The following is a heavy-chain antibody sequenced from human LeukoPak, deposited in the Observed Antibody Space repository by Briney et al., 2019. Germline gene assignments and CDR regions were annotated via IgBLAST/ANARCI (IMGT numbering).Heavy chain of an antibody. Sequence: GGSLRLSCVASGFTFSSYWMSWVRQAPGKGLEWVANIKQDGSEKYYVDSVKGRFTISRDNAKNSLYLQMNSLRAEDTAVYYCARGWQLSARDDYWGQGTLVTVSS. CDR1: GFTFSSYW. V-gene: IGHV3-7*04. CDR2: IKQDGSEK. J-gene: IGHJ4*02. CDR3: ARGWQLSARDDY. D-gene: IGHD2-15*01.